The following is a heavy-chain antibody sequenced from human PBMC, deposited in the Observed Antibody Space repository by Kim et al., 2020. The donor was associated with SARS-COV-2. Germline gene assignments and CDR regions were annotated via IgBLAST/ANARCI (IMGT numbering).Heavy chain of an antibody. CDR3: ARRYGSGRTSAYYYGMDV. Sequence: ASVKVSCKASGYTFTSYGISWVRQAPGQGLEWMGWISAYNGNTNYAQKLQGRVTMTTDTSTSTAYMELRSLRSDDTAVYYCARRYGSGRTSAYYYGMDVWGQGTTVTVSS. D-gene: IGHD3-10*01. CDR2: ISAYNGNT. V-gene: IGHV1-18*01. CDR1: GYTFTSYG. J-gene: IGHJ6*02.